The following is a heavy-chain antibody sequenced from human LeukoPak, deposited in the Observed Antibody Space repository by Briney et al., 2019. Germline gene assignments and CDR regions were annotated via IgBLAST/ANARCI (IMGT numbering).Heavy chain of an antibody. CDR1: GFTFSSAW. Sequence: TGGSLRLSCAASGFTFSSAWMSWVRQAPGKGLEWVGRIKSKTDGGTTDYAAPVKGRFTISRDDSKNTLYLQMNSLKTEDTAVYYCTTGPVGYCSSTSCYTKEGGEIDYWGQGTLVTVSS. CDR3: TTGPVGYCSSTSCYTKEGGEIDY. D-gene: IGHD2-2*02. CDR2: IKSKTDGGTT. J-gene: IGHJ4*02. V-gene: IGHV3-15*01.